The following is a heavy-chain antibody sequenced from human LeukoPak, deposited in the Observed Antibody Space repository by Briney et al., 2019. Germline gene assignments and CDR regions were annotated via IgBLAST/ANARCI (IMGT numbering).Heavy chain of an antibody. J-gene: IGHJ4*02. V-gene: IGHV1-2*02. CDR2: INPNSGGT. CDR1: GYTFTGYY. Sequence: VASVKVSCKASGYTFTGYYMHWVRQAPGQGLEWMGWINPNSGGTNYAQKFQGRVTMTGDTSISTAYMELSRLRSDDTAVYYCARVRYCSSTSCHDFDYWGQGTLVTVSS. D-gene: IGHD2-2*01. CDR3: ARVRYCSSTSCHDFDY.